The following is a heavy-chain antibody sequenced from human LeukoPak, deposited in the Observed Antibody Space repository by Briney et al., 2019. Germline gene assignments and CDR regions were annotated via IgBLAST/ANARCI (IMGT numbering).Heavy chain of an antibody. CDR2: INHGGTT. V-gene: IGHV4-34*01. Sequence: GSLRLSCAASGFTFSNAWMSWIRQPPGKGLELIGEINHGGTTNYNPSLKSRVTISVDTSNNQFSLRLSSVTAADMAVYYCARGPTLIHDFDYWGQGTLVTVSS. D-gene: IGHD3-22*01. J-gene: IGHJ4*02. CDR3: ARGPTLIHDFDY. CDR1: GFTFSNAW.